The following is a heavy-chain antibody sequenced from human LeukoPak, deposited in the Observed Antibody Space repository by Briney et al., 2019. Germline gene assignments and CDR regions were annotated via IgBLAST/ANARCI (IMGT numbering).Heavy chain of an antibody. CDR1: GYSFTNYG. CDR2: IIPILGIA. J-gene: IGHJ4*02. CDR3: ARDKSSVAGTLDY. V-gene: IGHV1-69*04. Sequence: ASVKVSCKASGYSFTNYGISWVRQAPGQGLEWMGRIIPILGIANYAQKFQGRVTITADKSTSTAYMELSSLRSEDTAVYYCARDKSSVAGTLDYWGQGTLVTVSS. D-gene: IGHD6-19*01.